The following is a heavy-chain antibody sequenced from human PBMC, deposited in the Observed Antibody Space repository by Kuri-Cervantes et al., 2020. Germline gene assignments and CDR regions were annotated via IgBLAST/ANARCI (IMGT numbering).Heavy chain of an antibody. CDR3: ARTYGSGMSFAYYYYMDV. Sequence: SVKVSCKASGYTFTGYYMHWVRQAPGQGLEWMGGIIPIFGTANYAQKFQGRVTITTDESTSTAYMELSSLRSEDTAVYYCARTYGSGMSFAYYYYMDVWGKGTTVTVSS. D-gene: IGHD3-10*01. V-gene: IGHV1-69*05. J-gene: IGHJ6*03. CDR2: IIPIFGTA. CDR1: GYTFTGYY.